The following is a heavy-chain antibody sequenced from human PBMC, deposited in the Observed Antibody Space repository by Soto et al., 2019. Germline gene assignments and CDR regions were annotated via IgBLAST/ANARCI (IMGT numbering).Heavy chain of an antibody. Sequence: TSETLSLTCTVSGGSISSGDYYWSWIRQPPGKGLEWFGYIYYSGSTYYNPSLKSRVTISVDTSKNQFSLKLSSVTAADTAVYYCARVTLITFGGVIVKVHKGIDYWGQGTLVTVAS. V-gene: IGHV4-30-4*01. CDR1: GGSISSGDYY. J-gene: IGHJ4*02. D-gene: IGHD3-16*02. CDR3: ARVTLITFGGVIVKVHKGIDY. CDR2: IYYSGST.